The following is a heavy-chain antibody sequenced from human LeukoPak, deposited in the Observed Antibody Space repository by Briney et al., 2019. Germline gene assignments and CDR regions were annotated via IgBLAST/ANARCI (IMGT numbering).Heavy chain of an antibody. D-gene: IGHD3-10*01. J-gene: IGHJ4*02. V-gene: IGHV3-30-3*02. CDR1: GFTFSSYA. CDR3: AKYGSGTYYNGLH. Sequence: GGSLRLSCAASGFTFSSYAMHWVRQAPGKRLEWVAIISYDGGNKYYADSVKGRFTISRDISKSTLYLQMNSLRDEDTALYYCAKYGSGTYYNGLHWGQGTLVTVSS. CDR2: ISYDGGNK.